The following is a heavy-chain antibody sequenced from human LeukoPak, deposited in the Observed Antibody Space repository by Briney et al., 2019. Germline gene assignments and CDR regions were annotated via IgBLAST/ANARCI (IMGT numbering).Heavy chain of an antibody. J-gene: IGHJ3*02. CDR1: GGSISSGSYF. CDR2: IYTSGST. V-gene: IGHV4-61*02. Sequence: SETLSLTCTVSGGSISSGSYFWSWIRQPAGKGLEWIGRIYTSGSTNYNPSLKSRVTISVDTSKNQFSLKLSSVTAADTAVYYCARRQPTYYDILTGYYRDDAFDIWGQGTMVTVSS. CDR3: ARRQPTYYDILTGYYRDDAFDI. D-gene: IGHD3-9*01.